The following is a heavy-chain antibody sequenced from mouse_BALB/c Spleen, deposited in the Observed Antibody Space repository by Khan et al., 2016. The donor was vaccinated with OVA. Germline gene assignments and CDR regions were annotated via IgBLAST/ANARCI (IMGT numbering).Heavy chain of an antibody. CDR2: MWNDGST. CDR3: ARQPYYHYNIMDY. D-gene: IGHD2-4*01. J-gene: IGHJ4*01. CDR1: GFSLTNYG. V-gene: IGHV2-6-1*01. Sequence: VQLQQSGPGLVQPSQSLSITCTISGFSLTNYGVHWVRQPPGQGLEWLVLMWNDGSTTYNSALKSRLTISKDNSKSQVFLQMNSLQTDDTAMYFCARQPYYHYNIMDYWGQGTSVTVSS.